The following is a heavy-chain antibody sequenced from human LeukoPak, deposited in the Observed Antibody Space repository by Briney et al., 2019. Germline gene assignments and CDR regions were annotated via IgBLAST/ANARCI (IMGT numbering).Heavy chain of an antibody. V-gene: IGHV4-34*01. D-gene: IGHD3-3*01. J-gene: IGHJ4*02. CDR2: INHSGST. Sequence: PSETLSLTCAVYGGSFSGYYWSWIRQPPGKGLEWIGEINHSGSTNYNPSLKSRVTMSVDTSKNQFSLKLSSVTAADTAVYYCARGGFYDFWSRWNKWIDYWGQGTLVTVSS. CDR3: ARGGFYDFWSRWNKWIDY. CDR1: GGSFSGYY.